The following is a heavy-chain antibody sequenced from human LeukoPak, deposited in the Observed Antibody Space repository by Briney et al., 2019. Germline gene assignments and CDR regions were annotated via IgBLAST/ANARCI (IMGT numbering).Heavy chain of an antibody. Sequence: SETLSLTCTVSGGSISSYYWSWIRQPPGKGLEWIGYSYYSGSTNYNPSLKSRVTISVDTSKNQFSLKLSSVTAADTAVYYCARDSKMTTVTTLGDYYYGMDVWGQGTTVTVSS. J-gene: IGHJ6*02. CDR1: GGSISSYY. CDR3: ARDSKMTTVTTLGDYYYGMDV. V-gene: IGHV4-59*01. CDR2: SYYSGST. D-gene: IGHD4-17*01.